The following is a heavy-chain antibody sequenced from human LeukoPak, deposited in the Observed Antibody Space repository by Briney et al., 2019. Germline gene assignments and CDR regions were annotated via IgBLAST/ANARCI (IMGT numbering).Heavy chain of an antibody. V-gene: IGHV4-39*07. J-gene: IGHJ4*02. CDR1: GGSISSSSDY. Sequence: SETLSLTCTVSGGSISSSSDYWGWIRQPPGKGLEWIGGIYYSGSTYYNPSLKSRVTISVDTSKNQFSLKLSSVTAADTAVYYCAGGYSYGYDYWGQGTLVTVSS. D-gene: IGHD5-18*01. CDR3: AGGYSYGYDY. CDR2: IYYSGST.